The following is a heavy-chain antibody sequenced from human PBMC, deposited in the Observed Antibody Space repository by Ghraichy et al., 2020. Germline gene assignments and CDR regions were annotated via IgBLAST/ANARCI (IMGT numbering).Heavy chain of an antibody. D-gene: IGHD2-2*01. CDR2: ISGSGDKT. V-gene: IGHV3-23*01. CDR1: GFTFSNYD. CDR3: ARDWALIPISTSLDC. J-gene: IGHJ4*02. Sequence: LSLTCAASGFTFSNYDMSWVRQAPGKGLEWISAISGSGDKTYHADSVKGRFTISRDNSKSTLFLQMNSLRAEDTALYYYARDWALIPISTSLDCWGQGALVTVSS.